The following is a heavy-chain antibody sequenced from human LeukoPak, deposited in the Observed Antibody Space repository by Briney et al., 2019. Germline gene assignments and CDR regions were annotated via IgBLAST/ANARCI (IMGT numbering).Heavy chain of an antibody. Sequence: ASVKVSCKASGYTFTGYYMHWVRQAPGQGLEWMGWINPNSGVTNYAQKFQGRVTMTRDTSISTAYMELSRLRSDDTAVYYCARVLGHYYYYYGMDVWGQGTTVTVSS. CDR3: ARVLGHYYYYYGMDV. CDR2: INPNSGVT. J-gene: IGHJ6*02. CDR1: GYTFTGYY. V-gene: IGHV1-2*02.